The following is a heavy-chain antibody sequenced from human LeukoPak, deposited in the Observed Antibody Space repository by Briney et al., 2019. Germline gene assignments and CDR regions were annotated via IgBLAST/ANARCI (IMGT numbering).Heavy chain of an antibody. J-gene: IGHJ4*02. CDR2: IKQDGSEK. Sequence: PGGSLRLSCAVSGFTFSSYWMSWVRQAPGKGLEWVANIKQDGSEKYYVDSVKGRFTISRDNAKNSLYLQMNSLRAEDTAVYYCARQHRYYFDYWGQGTLVTVSS. CDR3: ARQHRYYFDY. D-gene: IGHD6-13*01. CDR1: GFTFSSYW. V-gene: IGHV3-7*01.